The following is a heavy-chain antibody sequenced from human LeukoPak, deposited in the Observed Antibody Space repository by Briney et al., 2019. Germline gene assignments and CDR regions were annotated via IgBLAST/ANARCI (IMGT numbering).Heavy chain of an antibody. CDR1: GGSFSGYH. D-gene: IGHD3-10*01. V-gene: IGHV4-34*01. Sequence: SETLSLTCAVDGGSFSGYHWSWIRQPPGKGLEWIGEINHYESTNYNPSLKSRATISVDTSKNQFSLKLSSVTAADTAVYYCARENYYGSGTFYSHHGMDVWGQGTTVTVSS. J-gene: IGHJ6*02. CDR2: INHYEST. CDR3: ARENYYGSGTFYSHHGMDV.